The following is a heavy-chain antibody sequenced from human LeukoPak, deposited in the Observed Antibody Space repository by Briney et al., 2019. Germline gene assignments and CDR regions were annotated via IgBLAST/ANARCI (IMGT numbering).Heavy chain of an antibody. V-gene: IGHV3-21*01. D-gene: IGHD6-13*01. J-gene: IGHJ4*02. Sequence: GGSLRLSCAASGFSFSNYGMSWVRQAPGKGLEGASSISIISTYIYYADSVKGRFTISRDNAKNSLYLQMNSLRAEDTAVYYCARVWSPPYTSSWPYYFDYWGQGTLVTVSS. CDR1: GFSFSNYG. CDR3: ARVWSPPYTSSWPYYFDY. CDR2: ISIISTYI.